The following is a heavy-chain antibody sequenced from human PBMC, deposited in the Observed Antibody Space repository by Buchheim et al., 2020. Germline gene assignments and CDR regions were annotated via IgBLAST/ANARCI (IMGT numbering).Heavy chain of an antibody. CDR3: ARDYAPYYYGSGSYGMDV. CDR2: ISYDGSNK. J-gene: IGHJ6*02. D-gene: IGHD3-10*01. V-gene: IGHV3-30-3*01. CDR1: GLTFSVAW. Sequence: VHLVESGGGLVKPGGSLRLSCAASGLTFSVAWMSWVRQAPGKGLEWVAVISYDGSNKYYADSVKGRFTISRDNSKNTLYLQMNSLRAEDTAVYYCARDYAPYYYGSGSYGMDVWGQGTT.